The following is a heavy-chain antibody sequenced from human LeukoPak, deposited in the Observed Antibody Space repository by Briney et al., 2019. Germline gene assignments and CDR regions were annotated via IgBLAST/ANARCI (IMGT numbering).Heavy chain of an antibody. Sequence: GASVKVSCKASGYTFTSYYMHWVRQAPGQGLEWMGIINPSGGSTSYAQKFQDRLTMTRDMSTSTVYMELSSLRSEDTAVYYCARDNYWGYSTNYYYMDVWGKGTTVTVSS. D-gene: IGHD5-12*01. V-gene: IGHV1-46*01. CDR2: INPSGGST. CDR1: GYTFTSYY. CDR3: ARDNYWGYSTNYYYMDV. J-gene: IGHJ6*03.